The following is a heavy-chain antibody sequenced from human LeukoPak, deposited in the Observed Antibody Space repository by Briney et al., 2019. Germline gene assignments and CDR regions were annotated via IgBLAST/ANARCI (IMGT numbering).Heavy chain of an antibody. J-gene: IGHJ4*02. CDR1: GFTFSYHY. CDR3: TTERYYDILTGYAEGDFDY. Sequence: PGGSLRLSCAASGFTFSYHYMDWVRQAPGKGLEWVGRIRKKANGYTTEYAASVKGRFTISRDDSKNTLYLQMNSLKTEDTAVYYCTTERYYDILTGYAEGDFDYWGQGTLVTVSS. D-gene: IGHD3-9*01. V-gene: IGHV3-72*01. CDR2: IRKKANGYTT.